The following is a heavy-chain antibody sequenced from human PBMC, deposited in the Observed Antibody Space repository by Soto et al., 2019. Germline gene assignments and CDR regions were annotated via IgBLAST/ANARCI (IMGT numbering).Heavy chain of an antibody. CDR3: ARIYYDSTGYYRSFDY. CDR2: IYSSGST. CDR1: GGSISSFH. J-gene: IGHJ4*02. Sequence: PSETLSLTCTVSGGSISSFHWNWIRQPPGKGLEWIGYIYSSGSTNYNPSLESRATISVDTSKKQVSLKLSSVTAADTAVYYCARIYYDSTGYYRSFDYWGQGSLVTVSS. V-gene: IGHV4-59*08. D-gene: IGHD3-22*01.